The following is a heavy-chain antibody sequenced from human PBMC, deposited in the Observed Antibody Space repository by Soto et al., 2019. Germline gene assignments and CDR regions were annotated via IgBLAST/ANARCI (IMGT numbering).Heavy chain of an antibody. V-gene: IGHV4-4*02. CDR1: GGSFTSNNW. CDR2: IYRTGST. Sequence: PSETLSLTCAVSGGSFTSNNWWTWVRQPPGQGLEWIGEIYRTGSTNYNPSLKSRATISLHKSENQFSLKVTSLTAADTAVYYCASRDPGTSVDYWGQGTWVTSPQ. J-gene: IGHJ4*02. D-gene: IGHD1-7*01. CDR3: ASRDPGTSVDY.